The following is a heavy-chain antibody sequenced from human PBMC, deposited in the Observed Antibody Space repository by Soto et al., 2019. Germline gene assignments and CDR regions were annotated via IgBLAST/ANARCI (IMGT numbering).Heavy chain of an antibody. Sequence: QVQLVESGGGLVKPGGSLRLSCAASGFTFSDYNMNWIRQAPGKGLEWVSYISSSGGSTSYVDSVKGRFTVSRDNAKNSLYLQMNSLRVEDTAVYFCAGYLGATTHANDRKRAFDYWVQGTLVTVSS. D-gene: IGHD1-26*01. CDR1: GFTFSDYN. CDR2: ISSSGGST. J-gene: IGHJ4*02. CDR3: AGYLGATTHANDRKRAFDY. V-gene: IGHV3-11*05.